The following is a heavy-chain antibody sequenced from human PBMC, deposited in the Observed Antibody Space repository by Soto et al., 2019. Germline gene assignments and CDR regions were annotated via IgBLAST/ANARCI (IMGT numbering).Heavy chain of an antibody. CDR3: AKDISLRLYYYYYGMDV. CDR1: GFTFSSYG. V-gene: IGHV3-30*18. D-gene: IGHD3-3*02. J-gene: IGHJ6*02. Sequence: SLRLSCAASGFTFSSYGMHWVRQAPGKVLEWVAVISYDGSNKYYADSVKGRFTISRDNSKDTLYLQMNSLRAEETAVYYCAKDISLRLYYYYYGMDVWGQGTTVTVYS. CDR2: ISYDGSNK.